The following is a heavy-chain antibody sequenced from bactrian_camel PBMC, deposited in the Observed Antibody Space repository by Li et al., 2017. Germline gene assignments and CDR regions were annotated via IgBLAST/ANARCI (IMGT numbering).Heavy chain of an antibody. Sequence: HVQLVESGGESVQSGGSLRLTCLNSGPIFGDSDLGWYRQAPGNECELVSTIDRHGGTYYADSVKGRFAISQDNAKKAVYLQMNSLKPDDTAMYFCAAGSTGYFLGRPTLNSGAYSGWGQGTQVTVS. CDR1: GPIFGDSD. CDR3: AAGSTGYFLGRPTLNSGAYSG. J-gene: IGHJ4*01. V-gene: IGHV3S53*01. D-gene: IGHD4*01. CDR2: IDRHGGT.